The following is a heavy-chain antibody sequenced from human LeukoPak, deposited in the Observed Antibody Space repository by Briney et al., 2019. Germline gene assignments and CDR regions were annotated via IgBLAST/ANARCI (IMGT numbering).Heavy chain of an antibody. Sequence: KAGGSLRLSCAASGFTFSSYSMNWVRQAPGKGLEWVSSISSSSSYIYYADSVKGRFTISRDNAKNSLYLQMNSLRAEDTAVYYCAREAAARGRYFDYWGQGTLVTVSS. V-gene: IGHV3-21*01. CDR1: GFTFSSYS. CDR3: AREAAARGRYFDY. CDR2: ISSSSSYI. D-gene: IGHD6-6*01. J-gene: IGHJ4*02.